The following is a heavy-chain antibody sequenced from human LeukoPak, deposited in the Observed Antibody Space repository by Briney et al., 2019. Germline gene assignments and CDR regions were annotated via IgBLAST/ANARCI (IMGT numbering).Heavy chain of an antibody. J-gene: IGHJ6*02. Sequence: GGSLRLSCAASGFTFSSYSMNWVRQAPGKGLEWVSAISGSGGSTYYADSVKGRFTISRDNSKNTLYLQMNSLRAEDTAVYHCAVKFPPMGWLVTSDGMDVWGQGTTVTVSS. V-gene: IGHV3-23*01. D-gene: IGHD6-19*01. CDR1: GFTFSSYS. CDR3: AVKFPPMGWLVTSDGMDV. CDR2: ISGSGGST.